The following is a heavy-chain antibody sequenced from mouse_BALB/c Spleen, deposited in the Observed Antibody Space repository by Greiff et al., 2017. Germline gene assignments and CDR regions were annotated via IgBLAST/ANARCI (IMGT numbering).Heavy chain of an antibody. D-gene: IGHD1-2*01. CDR1: GFTFSDFY. CDR2: SRNKANDYTT. V-gene: IGHV7-1*02. CDR3: ARDAITTATPFAY. Sequence: EVKLMESGGGLVQPGGSLRLSCATSGFTFSDFYMEWVRQPPGKRLEWIAASRNKANDYTTEYSASVKGRFIVSRDTSQSILYLQMNALRAEDTAIYYGARDAITTATPFAYWGQGTLVTVSA. J-gene: IGHJ3*01.